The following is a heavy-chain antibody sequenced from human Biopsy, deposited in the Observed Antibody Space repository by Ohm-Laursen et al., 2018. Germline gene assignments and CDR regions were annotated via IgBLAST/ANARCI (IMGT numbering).Heavy chain of an antibody. V-gene: IGHV1-2*02. CDR1: GYTFTDYF. CDR3: ARATNSTGWPYYYFYGMDV. D-gene: IGHD2/OR15-2a*01. CDR2: ISPSSGGT. Sequence: ASSVKVSCKASGYTFTDYFLHWVRQAPGQGPEWMGWISPSSGGTNYAQKFQGRVTMIRDTSATTGYMELSSLRSDDTAVYYCARATNSTGWPYYYFYGMDVWGQGTTVTVSS. J-gene: IGHJ6*02.